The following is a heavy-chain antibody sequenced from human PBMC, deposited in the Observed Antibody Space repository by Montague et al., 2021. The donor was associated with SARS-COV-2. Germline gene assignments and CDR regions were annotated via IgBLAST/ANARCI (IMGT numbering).Heavy chain of an antibody. CDR1: GDSISSATYY. CDR3: AGSSRLLGDAFEI. D-gene: IGHD7-27*01. Sequence: SETLSLTCMVSGDSISSATYYWGWIRQPPGKGLEWIGSIYYSGDTYYNPSLKNRVTISVDMSKNQFSLKVTSVTAPDTAVYYCAGSSRLLGDAFEIWGQGTMVTVSS. CDR2: IYYSGDT. J-gene: IGHJ3*02. V-gene: IGHV4-39*01.